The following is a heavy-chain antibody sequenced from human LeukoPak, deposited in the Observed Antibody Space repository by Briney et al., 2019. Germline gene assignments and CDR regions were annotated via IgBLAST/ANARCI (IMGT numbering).Heavy chain of an antibody. CDR2: IYPDDSET. CDR3: ARHRCNSRYSEY. D-gene: IGHD2/OR15-2a*01. J-gene: IGHJ4*02. V-gene: IGHV5-51*01. CDR1: GYSFSHYW. Sequence: HGESLKISCKGSGYSFSHYWIGWVRQMPGKGLEWMGLIYPDDSETRYSPSFQGQVTISADKSINTAYLEWSTLKASDTAIYYCARHRCNSRYSEYWGQGTLVTVSS.